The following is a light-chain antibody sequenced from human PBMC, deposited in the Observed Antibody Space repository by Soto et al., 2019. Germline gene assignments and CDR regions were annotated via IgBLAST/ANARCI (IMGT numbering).Light chain of an antibody. V-gene: IGKV4-1*01. J-gene: IGKJ3*01. CDR1: QSVLYSSNNKNF. CDR2: WAS. CDR3: QQYYSTPFT. Sequence: DIVMTQSPDSQAVSLGARATITGKSSQSVLYSSNNKNFLAWYQQKPGQPPKLLIYWASTRESGVPDRFSGSGSGTDFTLTISSLQAEDVAVYYCQQYYSTPFTFGPGTKVDIK.